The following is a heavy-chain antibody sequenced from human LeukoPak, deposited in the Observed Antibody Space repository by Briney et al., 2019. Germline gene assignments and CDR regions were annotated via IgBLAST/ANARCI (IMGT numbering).Heavy chain of an antibody. J-gene: IGHJ6*03. Sequence: SETLSLTCTVSGGSISSSSYYWGWIRQPPGKGLEWIGSIYYSGSTYYNPSLKSRVTISVDTSKNQFSLKLSSVTAADTAVYYCARFSAGTRSYYYYYYMDVWGKGTTVTVSS. CDR1: GGSISSSSYY. CDR2: IYYSGST. D-gene: IGHD6-13*01. V-gene: IGHV4-39*07. CDR3: ARFSAGTRSYYYYYYMDV.